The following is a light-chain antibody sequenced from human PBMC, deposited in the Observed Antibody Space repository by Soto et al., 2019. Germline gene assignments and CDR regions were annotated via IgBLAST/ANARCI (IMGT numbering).Light chain of an antibody. V-gene: IGKV3-20*01. CDR1: ESVSSTY. J-gene: IGKJ4*01. Sequence: EIVLTQSPGTLSLSPGHRATLSCRASESVSSTYLAWYQQKPGQAPRLLIYGASSRASGIPDRFSGSGSGTDFTLTISRLEPEDFAVYYCQQYGSSPPDTFGGGTKVEIK. CDR3: QQYGSSPPDT. CDR2: GAS.